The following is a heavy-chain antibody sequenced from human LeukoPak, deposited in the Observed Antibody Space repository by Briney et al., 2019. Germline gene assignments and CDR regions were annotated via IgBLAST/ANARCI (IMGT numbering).Heavy chain of an antibody. D-gene: IGHD2-2*02. Sequence: GRSLRLSCAASGFTFSSYAMHWVRQAPGKGLEWVAVTSYDGSNKYYADSVKGRFTISRDNSKNTLYLQMNSLRAEDTAVYYCARLMGYCSSTSCYIYWGQGTLVTVSS. CDR2: TSYDGSNK. J-gene: IGHJ4*02. CDR3: ARLMGYCSSTSCYIY. V-gene: IGHV3-30-3*01. CDR1: GFTFSSYA.